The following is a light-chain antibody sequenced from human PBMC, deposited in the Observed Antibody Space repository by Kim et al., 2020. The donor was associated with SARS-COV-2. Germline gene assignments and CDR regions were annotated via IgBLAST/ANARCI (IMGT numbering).Light chain of an antibody. V-gene: IGLV2-14*03. CDR3: SSYTTTSAVV. J-gene: IGLJ2*01. CDR1: STDIGAYKY. Sequence: QSITISCTGTSTDIGAYKYVSWYQQHPGQAPKLMIYDVTNRPSGVSNRFSASKSGNTASLTISGLQAEDEADYYCSSYTTTSAVVFGGGTQLTVL. CDR2: DVT.